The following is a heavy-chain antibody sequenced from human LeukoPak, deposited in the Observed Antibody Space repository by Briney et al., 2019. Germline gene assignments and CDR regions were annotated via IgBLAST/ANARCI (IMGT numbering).Heavy chain of an antibody. J-gene: IGHJ3*01. CDR3: ARPGYSAAYYL. CDR2: MKGDGSEI. Sequence: PGGSLRLSCVASGFTFSTYWMTWVRQAPRKGLEWVANMKGDGSEIHYVDSVKGRFTISRDNAKNSLYLQMNSLRAEDTAVYYCARPGYSAAYYLWGQGTMVTVSS. D-gene: IGHD3-9*01. CDR1: GFTFSTYW. V-gene: IGHV3-7*01.